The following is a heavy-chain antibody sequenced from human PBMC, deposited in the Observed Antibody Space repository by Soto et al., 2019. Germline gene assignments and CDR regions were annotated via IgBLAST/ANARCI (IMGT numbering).Heavy chain of an antibody. Sequence: ASVEVSCRSSGGTFSSYGISWVRQAPGQGLEWMGGIIPIFGTASYAQKFQDRVTIKADESTSTAYMELRRPRFEDTAVYYCARDRIAVAGPPPYYYYGMDVWGQGTTVTVSS. V-gene: IGHV1-69*13. CDR1: GGTFSSYG. CDR3: ARDRIAVAGPPPYYYYGMDV. CDR2: IIPIFGTA. D-gene: IGHD6-19*01. J-gene: IGHJ6*02.